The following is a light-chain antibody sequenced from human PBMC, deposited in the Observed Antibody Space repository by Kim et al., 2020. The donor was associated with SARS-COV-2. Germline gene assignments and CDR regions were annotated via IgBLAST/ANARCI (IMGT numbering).Light chain of an antibody. J-gene: IGKJ1*01. Sequence: EIVMTQSPATLSVSPGERATLSCRASQSVSSNLAWYQQKPGQAPRLLIYGASTRATGIPARFSGSGSGTEFTLTISSLQSEDFAVYYCQQYKDWRTFGQGTKVDIK. CDR3: QQYKDWRT. CDR1: QSVSSN. V-gene: IGKV3-15*01. CDR2: GAS.